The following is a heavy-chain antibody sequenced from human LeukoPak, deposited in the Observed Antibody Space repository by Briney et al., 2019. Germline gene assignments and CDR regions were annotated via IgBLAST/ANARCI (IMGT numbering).Heavy chain of an antibody. V-gene: IGHV3-74*01. CDR3: ARDSRALNYDFWSGRAYYFDY. CDR2: INSDGSST. J-gene: IGHJ4*02. D-gene: IGHD3-3*01. CDR1: GFTFSSYW. Sequence: GGSLRLSCAASGFTFSSYWMHWVRQAPGKGLVWVSRINSDGSSTSYADSVRGRFTISRDNAENTLYLQMNSLRAEDTAVYYCARDSRALNYDFWSGRAYYFDYWGQGTLVTVSS.